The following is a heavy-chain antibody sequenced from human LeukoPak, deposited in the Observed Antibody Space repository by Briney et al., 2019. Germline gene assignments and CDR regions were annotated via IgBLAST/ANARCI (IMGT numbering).Heavy chain of an antibody. J-gene: IGHJ3*02. CDR3: AKARYSGYAFDAFDM. CDR1: GFTFSSYA. V-gene: IGHV3-23*01. D-gene: IGHD5-12*01. Sequence: SGGSLRLSCAASGFTFSSYAMNWIRQAPGKGPEWVSVISGGGGSTFYADSVKGRFTISRDNSKNTLYLQMNSLRAEDTAVYYCAKARYSGYAFDAFDMWGQGTMVSVSS. CDR2: ISGGGGST.